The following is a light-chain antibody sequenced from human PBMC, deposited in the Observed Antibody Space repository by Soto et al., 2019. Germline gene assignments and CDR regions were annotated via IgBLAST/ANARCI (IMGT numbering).Light chain of an antibody. J-gene: IGLJ3*02. CDR2: DVS. CDR1: SSDVGAYNY. V-gene: IGLV2-11*01. Sequence: QSALTQPASVSGSPGQSITISCSGTSSDVGAYNYVSWYQQHPGKVPKLMIYDVSKRPSGVPDRFSGSKSGNTASLTISGLQAEDEAVYYCCSYAGSYIWVFGGGTKLTVL. CDR3: CSYAGSYIWV.